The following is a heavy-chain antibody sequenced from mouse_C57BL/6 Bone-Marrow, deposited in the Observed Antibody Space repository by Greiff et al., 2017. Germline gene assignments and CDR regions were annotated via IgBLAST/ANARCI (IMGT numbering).Heavy chain of an antibody. Sequence: VQLQQPGAELVQPGASVKMSCKASDYTFPSYWITWVKQRPGQGLEWIGDIYPGSGSTNYNETFKSKATLTVDTSSSTAYMQLSSLTSEDSAVYYCAREDDGDSSGFAYWGQGTLVTVSA. J-gene: IGHJ3*01. D-gene: IGHD2-3*01. V-gene: IGHV1-55*01. CDR2: IYPGSGST. CDR3: AREDDGDSSGFAY. CDR1: DYTFPSYW.